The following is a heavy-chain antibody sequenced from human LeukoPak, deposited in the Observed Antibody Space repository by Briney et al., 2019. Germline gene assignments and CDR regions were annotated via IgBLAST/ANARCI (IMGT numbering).Heavy chain of an antibody. V-gene: IGHV3-48*04. CDR2: ISETI. CDR1: GFVFSRDN. J-gene: IGHJ4*02. CDR3: VREVGRPKTFYFDS. D-gene: IGHD3-16*01. Sequence: QTGGSLRLSCIASGFVFSRDNMNWVRQAPGKGLEWVAHISETIYYADSVQGRFTISRDNAKNSLHLQMSNLRVDDTAMYYCVREVGRPKTFYFDSWGRGTPVTVSS.